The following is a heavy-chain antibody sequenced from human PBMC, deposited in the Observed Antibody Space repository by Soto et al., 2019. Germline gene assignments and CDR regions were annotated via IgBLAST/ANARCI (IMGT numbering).Heavy chain of an antibody. V-gene: IGHV1-8*01. CDR3: AREPSYSSSPHNWFDP. D-gene: IGHD6-6*01. CDR2: MNPNSGNT. J-gene: IGHJ5*02. Sequence: QVQLVQSGAEVKKPGASVKVSCKASGYTFTSYDINWVRQATGQGLEWMGWMNPNSGNTGYAQKFQGRVTMTRNTTITTAYMELSSLSSEDTAVYYCAREPSYSSSPHNWFDPWGQGTLVTVSS. CDR1: GYTFTSYD.